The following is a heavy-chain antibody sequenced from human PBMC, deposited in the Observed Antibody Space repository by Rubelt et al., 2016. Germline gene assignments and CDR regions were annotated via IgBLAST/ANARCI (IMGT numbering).Heavy chain of an antibody. D-gene: IGHD3-22*01. Sequence: EVQLLESGGGLVQPGGSLRLSCAASGFTFSSYAMSWVRQAPGKGLEWVSAISGSGGSTYYADSVKGRFTIPRNNSKNTLYLQMNSLRAEDTAVDYCAKGGVRSSGQKVFDYWGQGTLVTVSS. CDR2: ISGSGGST. J-gene: IGHJ4*02. CDR1: GFTFSSYA. V-gene: IGHV3-23*01. CDR3: AKGGVRSSGQKVFDY.